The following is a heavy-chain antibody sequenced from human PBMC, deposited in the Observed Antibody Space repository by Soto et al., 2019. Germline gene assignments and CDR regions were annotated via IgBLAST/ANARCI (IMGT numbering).Heavy chain of an antibody. D-gene: IGHD1-20*01. CDR2: INPSGGST. V-gene: IGHV1-46*01. Sequence: ASVKVSCKASGYTFTSYYMHWVRQAPGQGLEWMGIINPSGGSTSYAQKFQGRVTMTRDTSTSTVYMELSSLGSEDTAVYYCARDLRINGMDVWGQGTTVTVSS. J-gene: IGHJ6*02. CDR3: ARDLRINGMDV. CDR1: GYTFTSYY.